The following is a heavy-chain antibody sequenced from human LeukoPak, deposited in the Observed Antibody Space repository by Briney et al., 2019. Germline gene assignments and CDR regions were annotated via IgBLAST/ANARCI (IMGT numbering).Heavy chain of an antibody. Sequence: GRSLRLSCAASGFTFSSYGMHWVRQAPGKGLEWVAVISYDGSNKYYADSVKGRFTISRDNSKNTLHLQMNSLRAEDTAVYYCAKVLPPYCGGDCYSLDYWGQGTLVTVSS. CDR2: ISYDGSNK. CDR1: GFTFSSYG. V-gene: IGHV3-30*18. J-gene: IGHJ4*02. CDR3: AKVLPPYCGGDCYSLDY. D-gene: IGHD2-21*02.